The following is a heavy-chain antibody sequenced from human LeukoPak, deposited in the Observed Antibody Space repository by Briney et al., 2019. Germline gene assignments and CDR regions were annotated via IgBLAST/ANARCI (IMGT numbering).Heavy chain of an antibody. V-gene: IGHV3-53*01. D-gene: IGHD6-19*01. CDR1: GFTVSSNY. Sequence: PGGSLRLSCAASGFTVSSNYMSWVRQAPGKGLEWVSLIYSGGSTYYADSVKGRFTIPRDNSKNTLYLQMNSLSADDTAVYYCARGRFSSGWHFDYWGQGTLVSVSS. CDR2: IYSGGST. CDR3: ARGRFSSGWHFDY. J-gene: IGHJ4*02.